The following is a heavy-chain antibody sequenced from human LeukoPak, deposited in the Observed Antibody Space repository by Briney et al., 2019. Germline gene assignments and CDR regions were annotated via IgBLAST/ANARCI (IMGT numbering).Heavy chain of an antibody. J-gene: IGHJ4*02. CDR2: IYYSGST. V-gene: IGHV4-39*01. D-gene: IGHD4-17*01. CDR3: ARQLNDYGDYVDY. CDR1: GGSISSGDYY. Sequence: SETLSLTCTVSGGSISSGDYYWSWIRQPPGKGLEWIGYIYYSGSTYYNPSLKSRVTISVDTSKNQFSLKLSSVTAADTAVYYCARQLNDYGDYVDYWGQGTLVTVSS.